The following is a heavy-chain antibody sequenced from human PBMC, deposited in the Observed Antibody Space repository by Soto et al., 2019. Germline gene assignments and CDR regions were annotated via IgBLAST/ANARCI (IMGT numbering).Heavy chain of an antibody. CDR3: GGDWLGIDY. V-gene: IGHV1-18*01. Sequence: QVQLVQSGAEVKKPGASVKVSCKASGYTFTSYGISWVRQAPGQGLEWMGWINPYDGNTNYAQKHQGRVTMTTDTSPITADIALRRRCSAVAAGYYCGGDWLGIDYWGQGPLGTVSS. D-gene: IGHD3-10*01. J-gene: IGHJ4*02. CDR1: GYTFTSYG. CDR2: INPYDGNT.